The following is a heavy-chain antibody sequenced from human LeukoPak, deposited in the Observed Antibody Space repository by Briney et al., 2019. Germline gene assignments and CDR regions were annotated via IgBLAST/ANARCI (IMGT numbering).Heavy chain of an antibody. Sequence: SETLSLTCAVYGGSFSGYYWSWIRQPPGKGLEWIGEINHSGSTNYNPSLKSRVTISVDTAKNRFALKLSSVTAADTAVYYCARGRGILAGYYNPKPYYFDYWGQGTLVTVSS. CDR3: ARGRGILAGYYNPKPYYFDY. CDR1: GGSFSGYY. V-gene: IGHV4-34*01. D-gene: IGHD3-9*01. CDR2: INHSGST. J-gene: IGHJ4*02.